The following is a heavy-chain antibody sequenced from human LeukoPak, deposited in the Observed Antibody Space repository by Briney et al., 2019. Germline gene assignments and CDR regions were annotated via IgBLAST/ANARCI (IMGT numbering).Heavy chain of an antibody. CDR2: ISGSSYI. V-gene: IGHV3-21*05. CDR3: ARDGSLSGYYYLDY. CDR1: GFTFNTYT. J-gene: IGHJ4*02. D-gene: IGHD3-9*01. Sequence: GGSLRLSCAASGFTFNTYTMNWVRQAPGKGLEWVSYISGSSYIYYADSVKGRFTISRDNAKNSLYLQMNSLRAEDTAVYYCARDGSLSGYYYLDYWGQGTLVTVSS.